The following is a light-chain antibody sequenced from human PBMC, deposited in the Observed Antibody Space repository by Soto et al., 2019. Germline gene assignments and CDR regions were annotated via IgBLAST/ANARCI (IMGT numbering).Light chain of an antibody. J-gene: IGLJ1*01. CDR3: AAWDDNLSGLYV. V-gene: IGLV1-47*01. Sequence: QPVLTQSPSASGTPGQRVTISCSGSASTIGRSYVYWYQQLPGTAPKLLIYRNSQRPSGVPDRFSGSKSGTSASLAISGLRSKDEADYYCAAWDDNLSGLYVFGAGTKVPVL. CDR2: RNS. CDR1: ASTIGRSY.